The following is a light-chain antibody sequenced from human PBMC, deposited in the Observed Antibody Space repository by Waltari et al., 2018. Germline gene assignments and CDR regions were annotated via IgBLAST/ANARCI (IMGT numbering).Light chain of an antibody. Sequence: QSALTQPASVSGSPGQSITIACTGTSSDVGSYNLVSWYQQHPGKAPKLMIYVGSKRPPWVSKRFSGYKSGNTASLTISGLQAEDEADYYCCSYAGSSTPWVFGGGTKLTVL. V-gene: IGLV2-23*01. CDR1: SSDVGSYNL. J-gene: IGLJ3*02. CDR2: VGS. CDR3: CSYAGSSTPWV.